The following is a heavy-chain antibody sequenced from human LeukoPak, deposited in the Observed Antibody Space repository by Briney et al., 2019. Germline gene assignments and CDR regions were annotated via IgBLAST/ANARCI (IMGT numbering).Heavy chain of an antibody. CDR1: GFTFSSYS. J-gene: IGHJ6*03. Sequence: GGSLRLSCAASGFTFSSYSMNWVRQAPGKGLEWVSSISSSSSYIYYADPVKGRFTISRDNAKNSLYLQMNSLRAEDTAVYYCAKEGLYYFYYMDVWGKGTTVTVSS. CDR3: AKEGLYYFYYMDV. V-gene: IGHV3-21*01. CDR2: ISSSSSYI.